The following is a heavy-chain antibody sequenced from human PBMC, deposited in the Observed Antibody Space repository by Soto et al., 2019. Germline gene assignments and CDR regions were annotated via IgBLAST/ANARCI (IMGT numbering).Heavy chain of an antibody. D-gene: IGHD3-22*01. CDR3: TTPPGDYYDSSGYYYYSDY. J-gene: IGHJ4*02. V-gene: IGHV3-15*07. CDR1: GFTFSNAW. CDR2: IKSKTDGGTT. Sequence: GGSLRLSCAASGFTFSNAWMNWVRQAPGKGLEWVGRIKSKTDGGTTDYAAPVKGRFTISRDDSKNTLYLQMNSLKTEDTAVYYCTTPPGDYYDSSGYYYYSDYWGQGTLVTVSS.